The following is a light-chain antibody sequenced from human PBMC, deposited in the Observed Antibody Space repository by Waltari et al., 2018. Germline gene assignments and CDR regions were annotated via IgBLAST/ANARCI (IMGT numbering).Light chain of an antibody. CDR2: RNS. CDR3: AAWDDSLSAWV. CDR1: SPNLGDNS. V-gene: IGLV1-47*01. J-gene: IGLJ3*02. Sequence: QSLLTQPPSASGTPGQRVRIACSGGSPNLGDNSVNWYQQLPGTAPKLLVYRNSQRPSGVPDRFSGSKSGTSASLAISGLRSEDEADYHCAAWDDSLSAWVFGGGTKLTVL.